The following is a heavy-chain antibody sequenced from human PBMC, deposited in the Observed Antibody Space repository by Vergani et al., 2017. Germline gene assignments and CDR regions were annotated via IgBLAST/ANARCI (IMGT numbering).Heavy chain of an antibody. Sequence: QVQLVQSGAEVKKPGSSVKVSCKASGGTFSSYAISWVRQAPGQGLEWMGGIIPIFGTANYAQKFQGRVTITADESTSTAYMELSSLRSEDTAVYYCARDPYYGSGSYYXPVGKYDRGGGMDVWGQGTTVTVSS. J-gene: IGHJ6*02. CDR3: ARDPYYGSGSYYXPVGKYDRGGGMDV. CDR1: GGTFSSYA. V-gene: IGHV1-69*12. CDR2: IIPIFGTA. D-gene: IGHD3-10*01.